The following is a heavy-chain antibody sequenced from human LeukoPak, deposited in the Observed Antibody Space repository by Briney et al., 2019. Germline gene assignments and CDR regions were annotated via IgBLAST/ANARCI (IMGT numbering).Heavy chain of an antibody. CDR1: GGSISSGDYY. D-gene: IGHD5-18*01. J-gene: IGHJ6*03. CDR3: ARRSHSGYSYGYYYYYMDV. V-gene: IGHV4-30-4*08. CDR2: IYYSGST. Sequence: SETLSLTCTVSGGSISSGDYYWSWIRQPPGKGLEWIGYIYYSGSTYYNPSLRSRATISVDTSKNQFSLKLSSVTAADTAVYYCARRSHSGYSYGYYYYYMDVWGKGTTVTVSS.